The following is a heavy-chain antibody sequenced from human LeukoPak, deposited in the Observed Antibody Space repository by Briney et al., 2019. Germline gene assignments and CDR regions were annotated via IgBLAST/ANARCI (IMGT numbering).Heavy chain of an antibody. Sequence: SETLSLTCAVYGGSFSGYYWSWVRQPPGKGLEWIGEINHSGSTNYNPSLESRVTVSVDTSKNQFSLKLSSVTAADTAVYYCARGPHVVVVPAGRTLIVRWFDPWGQGTLVTVSS. D-gene: IGHD2-2*01. V-gene: IGHV4-34*01. CDR1: GGSFSGYY. CDR2: INHSGST. CDR3: ARGPHVVVVPAGRTLIVRWFDP. J-gene: IGHJ5*02.